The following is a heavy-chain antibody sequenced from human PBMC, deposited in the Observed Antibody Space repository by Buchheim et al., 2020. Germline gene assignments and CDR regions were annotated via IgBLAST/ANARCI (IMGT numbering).Heavy chain of an antibody. CDR3: ARDTEWFGGLFDY. Sequence: EVQLVESGGGLVQPGGSLRLSCAASGITFSSYWMSWVRQAPGKGLEWVANIKQDGSETYYVDSVKGRFTISRDHAKNSLYLQMNSLRAEDTAVYYCARDTEWFGGLFDYWGQGTL. CDR1: GITFSSYW. CDR2: IKQDGSET. V-gene: IGHV3-7*01. D-gene: IGHD3-10*01. J-gene: IGHJ4*02.